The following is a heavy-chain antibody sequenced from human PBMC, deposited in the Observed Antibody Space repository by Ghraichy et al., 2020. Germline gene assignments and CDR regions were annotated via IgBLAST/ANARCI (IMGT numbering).Heavy chain of an antibody. V-gene: IGHV3-7*03. CDR2: IKQDGSEK. Sequence: GGSLRLSCAASGFTFSSYWMSWVRQAPGKGLEWVANIKQDGSEKYYVDSVKGRFTISRDNAKNSLFLQMSSLRAEDTAVYFCARDSRYYGSGSHHTYYYFDYWGQGTLVTVSS. CDR3: ARDSRYYGSGSHHTYYYFDY. J-gene: IGHJ4*02. CDR1: GFTFSSYW. D-gene: IGHD3-10*01.